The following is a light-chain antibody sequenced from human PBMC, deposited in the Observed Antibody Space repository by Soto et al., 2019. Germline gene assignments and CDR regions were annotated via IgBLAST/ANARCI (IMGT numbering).Light chain of an antibody. CDR1: QSLVHSDGNTY. CDR3: MQATHSPWA. Sequence: DIVMTQTPLSSPVTLGQPASISCRASQSLVHSDGNTYLSWLQQRPGQPPILLISKVSNRFSGVTDRVSGSGAGTDFTLKISRVEPEDVGVYYCMQATHSPWAFGQGTKVEIK. J-gene: IGKJ1*01. CDR2: KVS. V-gene: IGKV2-24*01.